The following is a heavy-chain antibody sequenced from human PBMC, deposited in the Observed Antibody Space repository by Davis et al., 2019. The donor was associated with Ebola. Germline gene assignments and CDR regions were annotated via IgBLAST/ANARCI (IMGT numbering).Heavy chain of an antibody. Sequence: SETLSLTCAVYGGSFSGYYWSWIRQPPGRGLEWIGEINHSGSTNYNPSLKSRVTISVDTSKNQFSLKLSSVTAADTAVYYCARGNAFDIWGQGTMVTVSS. CDR1: GGSFSGYY. V-gene: IGHV4-34*01. CDR3: ARGNAFDI. J-gene: IGHJ3*02. CDR2: INHSGST.